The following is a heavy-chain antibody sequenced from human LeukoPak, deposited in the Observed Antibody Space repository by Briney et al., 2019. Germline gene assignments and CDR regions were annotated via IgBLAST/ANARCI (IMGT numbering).Heavy chain of an antibody. D-gene: IGHD6-19*01. CDR3: AKDSRGGWSGYFDY. V-gene: IGHV3-33*06. CDR1: GFSFTSSG. CDR2: TWHDGSAE. J-gene: IGHJ4*02. Sequence: GGSLRLSCVASGFSFTSSGMYWVRQAPGKGLEWVAVTWHDGSAEFYADFVKGRFSISRDNSRSMVYLQMDSLRDDDTAVYFCAKDSRGGWSGYFDYWGQGALVTVSS.